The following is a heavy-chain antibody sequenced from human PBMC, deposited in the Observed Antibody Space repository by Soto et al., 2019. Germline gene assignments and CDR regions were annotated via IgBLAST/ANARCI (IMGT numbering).Heavy chain of an antibody. CDR1: GFILSDCA. D-gene: IGHD7-27*01. V-gene: IGHV3-48*01. CDR2: ISSSSSVI. Sequence: HPGGSLRLSCATSGFILSDCAMNWVRQAPGKGLEWVSYISSSSSVIDYADSVKGRFTVSRDNARNSLYLQMNSLRAEDTAVYYCARDLSWGSNWYYYMDVWGKGTTGTVSS. J-gene: IGHJ6*03. CDR3: ARDLSWGSNWYYYMDV.